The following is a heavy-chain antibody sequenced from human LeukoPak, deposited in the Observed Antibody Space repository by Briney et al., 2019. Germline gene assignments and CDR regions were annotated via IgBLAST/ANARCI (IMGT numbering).Heavy chain of an antibody. V-gene: IGHV4-31*03. D-gene: IGHD4-23*01. Sequence: SQTLSHSRTVSGGSITIGGDFWSWIRQHPGKGLEWIGYIYYSGTTYYNPSLKSRVTISVATSKNQFSLKLSSVTAADTAMYYCARDRSDYGGRKVFDIWGHGTMVTVSS. J-gene: IGHJ3*02. CDR1: GGSITIGGDF. CDR3: ARDRSDYGGRKVFDI. CDR2: IYYSGTT.